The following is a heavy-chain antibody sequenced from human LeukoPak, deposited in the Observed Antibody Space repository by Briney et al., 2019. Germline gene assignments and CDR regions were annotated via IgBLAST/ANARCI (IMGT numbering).Heavy chain of an antibody. CDR1: GFTFSDYW. Sequence: GGSLRLSCAASGFTFSDYWMNCVRQAPGKGLDWVANIDQDGSSEYYVGSVQGRFTISRDNAKNSLYLQMNSRRAEDTAVYYCARGDWAPFDYWGQGSLLTVSS. J-gene: IGHJ4*02. D-gene: IGHD2-21*02. CDR3: ARGDWAPFDY. CDR2: IDQDGSSE. V-gene: IGHV3-7*01.